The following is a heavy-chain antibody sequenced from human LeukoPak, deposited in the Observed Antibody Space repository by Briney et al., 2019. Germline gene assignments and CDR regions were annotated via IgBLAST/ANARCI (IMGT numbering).Heavy chain of an antibody. D-gene: IGHD6-13*01. V-gene: IGHV5-51*01. Sequence: GESLKISCKGPGYSFTSYWIGWVRQMPGKGLEWMGIIYPGDSDTRYSPSFQGQVTISADKSISTAYLQWSSLKASDTAMYYCARRAQQLVPTQGFDYWGQGTLVTVSS. J-gene: IGHJ4*02. CDR2: IYPGDSDT. CDR1: GYSFTSYW. CDR3: ARRAQQLVPTQGFDY.